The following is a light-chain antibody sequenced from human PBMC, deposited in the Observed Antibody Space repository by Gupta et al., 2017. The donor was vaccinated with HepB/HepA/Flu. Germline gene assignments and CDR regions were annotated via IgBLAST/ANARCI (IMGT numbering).Light chain of an antibody. Sequence: SYDLTQPPSVSVSPGQTARITRSGGALTKQYAYWYQQKPGQAPVLRIYKDSERPSGIPERFSGSSSGTTVTLTISGVQAEDEADYYCQSADSSGTYKVFGGGTKLTVL. J-gene: IGLJ2*01. CDR2: KDS. CDR3: QSADSSGTYKV. CDR1: ALTKQY. V-gene: IGLV3-25*03.